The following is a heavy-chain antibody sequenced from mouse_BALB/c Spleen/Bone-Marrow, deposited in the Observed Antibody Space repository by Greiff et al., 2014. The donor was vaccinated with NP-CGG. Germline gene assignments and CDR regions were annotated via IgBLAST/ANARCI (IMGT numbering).Heavy chain of an antibody. D-gene: IGHD2-3*01. J-gene: IGHJ3*01. V-gene: IGHV1S29*02. CDR1: GYTFSDYN. CDR3: ARGWLLSWFAY. CDR2: IYPYNGGT. Sequence: QLQQSLPEPAKPGDSVKISCKASGYTFSDYNMHWVKQSHGKSLEWIGNIYPYNGGTGYNQKFKRKATLTVDNSSSTAYMELRSLASEDSAVYHCARGWLLSWFAYWGQGTLVTVSA.